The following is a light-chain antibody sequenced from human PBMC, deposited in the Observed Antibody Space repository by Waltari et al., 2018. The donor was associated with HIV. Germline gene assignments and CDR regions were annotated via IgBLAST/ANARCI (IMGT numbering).Light chain of an antibody. CDR2: DVG. CDR3: NSYTSTTTRWL. V-gene: IGLV2-14*03. CDR1: SSDVGGYHY. Sequence: QSALTQPASVSGSPGQSILIPFTGPSSDVGGYHYVSWYQQHPGNAPKLIIFDVGNRPSGVSNRFSGSKSGNTASLTISGLQTEDEADYYCNSYTSTTTRWLFGGGTRLTVL. J-gene: IGLJ3*02.